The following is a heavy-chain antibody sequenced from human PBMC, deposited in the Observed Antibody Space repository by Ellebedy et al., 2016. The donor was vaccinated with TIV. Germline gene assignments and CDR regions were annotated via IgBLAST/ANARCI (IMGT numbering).Heavy chain of an antibody. V-gene: IGHV3-53*01. CDR3: AKASADWTHFDF. CDR2: IYSGGST. Sequence: GESLKISCAASGFTVSSNYMSWVRQAPGKGLEWVSVIYSGGSTYYADSVKGRFSISRDNSKNTLVLQMNDLRAEDTATYYCAKASADWTHFDFWGQGTLVTVSS. J-gene: IGHJ4*02. CDR1: GFTVSSNY. D-gene: IGHD1-1*01.